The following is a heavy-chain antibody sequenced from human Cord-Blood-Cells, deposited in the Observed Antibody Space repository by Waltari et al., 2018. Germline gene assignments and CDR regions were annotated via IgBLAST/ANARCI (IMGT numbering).Heavy chain of an antibody. CDR3: ARRGYCSGGSCYGLYYFDY. Sequence: QLQLQESGPGLVKPSETLSLTCTVSGGSISSRSYYWGWIRQPPGKGLEWIGSIYYSGSTYYNPSLKSRVTISVDTSKNQFSLKLSSVTAADTAVYYCARRGYCSGGSCYGLYYFDYWGQGTLVTVSS. CDR1: GGSISSRSYY. D-gene: IGHD2-15*01. V-gene: IGHV4-39*01. J-gene: IGHJ4*02. CDR2: IYYSGST.